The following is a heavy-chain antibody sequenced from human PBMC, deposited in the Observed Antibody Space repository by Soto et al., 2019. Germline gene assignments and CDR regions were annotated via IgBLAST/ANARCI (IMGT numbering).Heavy chain of an antibody. CDR1: GFTFGTYA. Sequence: EAQLLESGGGLVQPGESLRLSCAASGFTFGTYAMNWVRQAPGKGREWVSTITDVGEPTYYADSVKGRFTISRDTSKHTLLLQMNSLRAEDTARYYCAKDRDIAYHLEGGFYYSGMDVWGQGTTVTVSS. CDR3: AKDRDIAYHLEGGFYYSGMDV. CDR2: ITDVGEPT. J-gene: IGHJ6*02. V-gene: IGHV3-23*01. D-gene: IGHD5-12*01.